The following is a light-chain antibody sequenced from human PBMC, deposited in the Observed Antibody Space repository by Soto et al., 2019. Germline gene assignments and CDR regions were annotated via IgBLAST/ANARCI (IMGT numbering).Light chain of an antibody. CDR2: GAS. V-gene: IGKV3-15*01. CDR3: QQANSFPWT. CDR1: QSVSSK. Sequence: EIAMTQSPATLSVSPGERATLSCRASQSVSSKLAWYQQKPGQAPRFLIFGASTRATGIPARFSGSGSGTEFTLTISSLQPEDFATYYCQQANSFPWTFGQGTKVDIK. J-gene: IGKJ1*01.